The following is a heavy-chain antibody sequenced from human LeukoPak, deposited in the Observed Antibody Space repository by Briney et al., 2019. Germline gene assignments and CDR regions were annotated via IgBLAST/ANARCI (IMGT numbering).Heavy chain of an antibody. CDR3: AKDVSDIVVVVAATFDY. Sequence: PGGSLRLSCAASGFTFSSYAMSWVRQAPGKGLEWVSAISSSGGSTYYADSVKGRFTISRDNSKNTLYLQMNSLRAEDTAVYYCAKDVSDIVVVVAATFDYWGQGTLVTVSS. V-gene: IGHV3-23*01. CDR1: GFTFSSYA. CDR2: ISSSGGST. D-gene: IGHD2-15*01. J-gene: IGHJ4*02.